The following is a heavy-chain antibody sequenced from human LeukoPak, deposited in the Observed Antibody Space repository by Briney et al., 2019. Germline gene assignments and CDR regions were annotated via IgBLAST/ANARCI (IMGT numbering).Heavy chain of an antibody. CDR3: ARYYDSSGYYN. CDR2: IYHSGST. Sequence: SETLSLTCTVSGGSISSYYWSWIRQPPGKGLEWIGYIYHSGSTYYNPSLKSRVTISVDRSKNQFSLKLSSVTAADTAVYYCARYYDSSGYYNWGQGTLVTVSS. CDR1: GGSISSYY. J-gene: IGHJ4*02. D-gene: IGHD3-22*01. V-gene: IGHV4-59*12.